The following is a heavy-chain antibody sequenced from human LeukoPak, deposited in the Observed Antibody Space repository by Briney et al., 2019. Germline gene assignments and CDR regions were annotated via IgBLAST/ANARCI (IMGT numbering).Heavy chain of an antibody. J-gene: IGHJ2*01. CDR3: ARVAVAGMGGLWYFDL. CDR1: GYTFTSYA. Sequence: GASVKVSCKASGYTFTSYAMNWVRQAPGQGLEWMGWINTNTGNPTYAQGFTGRFVFSLDTSVSTAYLQISSPKAEDTAVYYCARVAVAGMGGLWYFDLWGRGTLVTVSS. V-gene: IGHV7-4-1*02. CDR2: INTNTGNP. D-gene: IGHD6-19*01.